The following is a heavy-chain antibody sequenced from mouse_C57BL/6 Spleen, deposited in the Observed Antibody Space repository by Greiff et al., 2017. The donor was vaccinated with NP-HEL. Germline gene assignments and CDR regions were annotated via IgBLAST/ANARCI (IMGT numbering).Heavy chain of an antibody. J-gene: IGHJ4*01. CDR3: ARDSNYRYAMDY. CDR1: GYSITSGYY. CDR2: ISYDGSN. D-gene: IGHD2-5*01. Sequence: EVHLVESGPGLVKPSQSLSLTCSVTGYSITSGYYWNWIRQFPGNKLEWMGYISYDGSNNYNPSLKNRISITRDTSKNQFFLKLNSVTTEDTATYYCARDSNYRYAMDYWGQGTSVTVSS. V-gene: IGHV3-6*01.